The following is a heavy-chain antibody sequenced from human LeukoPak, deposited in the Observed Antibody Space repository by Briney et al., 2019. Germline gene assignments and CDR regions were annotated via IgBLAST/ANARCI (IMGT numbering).Heavy chain of an antibody. CDR1: GGSISSGDYY. Sequence: SQTLSLTCTVSGGSISSGDYYWSWIRQPPGKGLEWIGYIYYSGSTYYNPSLKSRVTISVDTSKNQFSLKLSSVTAADTAVYYCARDDEYYHYGMDVWGQGTTVTVSS. J-gene: IGHJ6*02. V-gene: IGHV4-30-4*01. CDR2: IYYSGST. CDR3: ARDDEYYHYGMDV.